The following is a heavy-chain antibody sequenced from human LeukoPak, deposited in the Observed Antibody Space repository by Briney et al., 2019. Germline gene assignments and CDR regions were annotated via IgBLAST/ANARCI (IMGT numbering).Heavy chain of an antibody. D-gene: IGHD5-18*01. Sequence: SETLSLTCAVYGGSFSSYYWSWIRQPPGKGLEWIGSIYYSGSTYYNSSLGSRVTISVDTSKNQFSLKMDSVTAADTAVYYCARTGWIQLWNYWGQGTLVTVSS. J-gene: IGHJ4*02. CDR1: GGSFSSYY. CDR2: IYYSGST. CDR3: ARTGWIQLWNY. V-gene: IGHV4-34*01.